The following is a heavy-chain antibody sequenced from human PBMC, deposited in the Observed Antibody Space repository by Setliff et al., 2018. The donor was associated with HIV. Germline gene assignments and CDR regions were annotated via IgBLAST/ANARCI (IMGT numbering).Heavy chain of an antibody. CDR2: IYDSGST. Sequence: SETLSLTCTVPGGSISSFSYYWGWIRQPPGKGLEWIGSIYDSGSTHNNPSLKSRVTISVDTSKNHLSLKLSSVTAADTAVYYCARGMGGSQVGGDAFDIWGQGTTVTVSS. J-gene: IGHJ3*02. CDR3: ARGMGGSQVGGDAFDI. D-gene: IGHD1-26*01. CDR1: GGSISSFSYY. V-gene: IGHV4-39*07.